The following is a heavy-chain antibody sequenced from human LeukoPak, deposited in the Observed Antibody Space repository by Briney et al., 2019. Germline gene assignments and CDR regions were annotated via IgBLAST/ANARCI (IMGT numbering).Heavy chain of an antibody. V-gene: IGHV4-59*01. CDR2: IYNSWNT. D-gene: IGHD5-18*01. Sequence: PSGTLCLTRIVSIGSINNDYWSWIRQPPGKGLEWIGCIYNSWNTNYNPSLQSRVTISMDAHRNQLSLNLTSVTAADTAVYYCARDQIGYGLDYWGQGTLVTVSS. CDR1: IGSINNDY. J-gene: IGHJ4*02. CDR3: ARDQIGYGLDY.